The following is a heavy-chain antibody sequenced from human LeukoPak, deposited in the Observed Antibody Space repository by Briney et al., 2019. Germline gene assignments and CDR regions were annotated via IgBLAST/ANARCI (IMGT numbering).Heavy chain of an antibody. Sequence: PGGSLRLSCAASGFTFSSYAMSWVRQAPGKGLEWVSGISGSGGSTDYADSVKGRFTISRDKSKNTLYLQMNSLRAQDTAVYYCAKVRGTYIAYDAFDIWGQGTMVTVCS. J-gene: IGHJ3*02. CDR1: GFTFSSYA. CDR3: AKVRGTYIAYDAFDI. D-gene: IGHD1-7*01. CDR2: ISGSGGST. V-gene: IGHV3-23*01.